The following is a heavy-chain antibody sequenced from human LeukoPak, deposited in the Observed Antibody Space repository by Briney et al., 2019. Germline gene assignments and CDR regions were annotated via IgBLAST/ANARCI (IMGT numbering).Heavy chain of an antibody. CDR1: GYTFTGYY. CDR3: ARVKSSGSYSRDY. J-gene: IGHJ4*02. D-gene: IGHD1-26*01. V-gene: IGHV1-2*02. Sequence: ASVKVSCKASGYTFTGYYMHWVRQAPGQGLEWMGWINPNSGGTNYAQKFQGRVTMTRDTSISTAYMELSRLRSDDTAVYYCARVKSSGSYSRDYWGQGTLVTVSS. CDR2: INPNSGGT.